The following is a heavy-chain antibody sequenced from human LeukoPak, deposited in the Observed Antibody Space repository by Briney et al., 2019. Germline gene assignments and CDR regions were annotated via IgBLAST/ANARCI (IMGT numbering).Heavy chain of an antibody. CDR1: GYSFTSYW. CDR2: IYPGDSDT. J-gene: IGHJ4*02. Sequence: GESRKISCKGSGYSFTSYWIGWVRPMPGKGLEWRGIIYPGDSDTRYSPSFQGQVTISADKSISTAYLQWSSLKASDTAMYYCARPARLLYGDYVDYWGQGTLVTVSS. CDR3: ARPARLLYGDYVDY. V-gene: IGHV5-51*01. D-gene: IGHD4-17*01.